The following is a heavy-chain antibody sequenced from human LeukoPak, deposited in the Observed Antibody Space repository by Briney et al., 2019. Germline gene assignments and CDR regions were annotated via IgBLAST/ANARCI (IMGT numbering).Heavy chain of an antibody. CDR2: ISGSGGST. CDR1: GFTFSSYA. D-gene: IGHD5-18*01. V-gene: IGHV3-23*01. Sequence: GGSLRLSCAASGFTFSSYAMSWVRQAPGKGLEWVSAISGSGGSTYYADSVKGRFTISRDNSKNTLYLQMNSLRTEDTAVYYCARASGYSYGYYFDYWGQGTLVTVSS. CDR3: ARASGYSYGYYFDY. J-gene: IGHJ4*02.